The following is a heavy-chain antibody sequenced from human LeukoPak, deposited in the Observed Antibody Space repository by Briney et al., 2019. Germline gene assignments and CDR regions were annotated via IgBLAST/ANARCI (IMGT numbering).Heavy chain of an antibody. D-gene: IGHD6-19*01. CDR3: AKEGGFQWLVLDY. CDR1: GFTFNNYG. Sequence: GGSLRLSCAASGFTFNNYGMHWVRQAPGKGLEWVAVIWYDGSHKYYADSVKGRFTISRDNSKNTLYLQMNSLRAEDTAVYYCAKEGGFQWLVLDYWGQGTLVTVSS. CDR2: IWYDGSHK. V-gene: IGHV3-33*06. J-gene: IGHJ4*02.